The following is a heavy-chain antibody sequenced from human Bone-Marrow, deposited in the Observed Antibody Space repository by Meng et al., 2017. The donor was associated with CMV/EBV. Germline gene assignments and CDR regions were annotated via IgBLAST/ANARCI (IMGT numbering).Heavy chain of an antibody. CDR1: GGTFSHYY. CDR3: ARMTFRRGGSYYGLGGRGGFDI. V-gene: IGHV1-69*13. CDR2: IIPICGTI. Sequence: SVKVSCKASGGTFSHYYVSWVRQAPGQGLEWMGGIIPICGTINYAQKFQGRVTITADESTSTAYMELSGLRSEDTAIYYCARMTFRRGGSYYGLGGRGGFDIWGQGTMVTV. D-gene: IGHD1-26*01. J-gene: IGHJ3*02.